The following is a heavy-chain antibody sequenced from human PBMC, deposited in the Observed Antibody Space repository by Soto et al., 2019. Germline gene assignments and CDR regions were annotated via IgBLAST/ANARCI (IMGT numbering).Heavy chain of an antibody. J-gene: IGHJ1*01. D-gene: IGHD1-26*01. V-gene: IGHV1-18*01. CDR2: ISAYNGNT. CDR3: ARGIVGALEYFQH. Sequence: QVQLVQSGAEVKKSGASVKVSCKASGYTFTSYGISWVRQAPGQGLEWMGWISAYNGNTNYAQKFQDRVTMTTDTPTSTAYMERRSLRSGDTAVYYCARGIVGALEYFQHWGQGTLVTVSS. CDR1: GYTFTSYG.